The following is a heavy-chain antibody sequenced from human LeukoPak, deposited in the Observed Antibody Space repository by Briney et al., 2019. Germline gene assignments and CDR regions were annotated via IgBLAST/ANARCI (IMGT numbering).Heavy chain of an antibody. V-gene: IGHV1-69*13. CDR3: ARGGKIALAGTRSPQYFQH. CDR2: IIPIFGTA. D-gene: IGHD6-19*01. J-gene: IGHJ1*01. Sequence: ASVKVSCKASGGTFSSYAISWVRQAPGQGLEWMGGIIPIFGTANYAQKFQGRVTITADESTSTAYMELSSLRPEDTAVYYCARGGKIALAGTRSPQYFQHWGQGTLVTVSS. CDR1: GGTFSSYA.